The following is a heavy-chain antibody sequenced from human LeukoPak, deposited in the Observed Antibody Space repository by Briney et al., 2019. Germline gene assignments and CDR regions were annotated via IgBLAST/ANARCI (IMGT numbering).Heavy chain of an antibody. CDR2: IYYSGST. J-gene: IGHJ3*02. V-gene: IGHV4-59*01. D-gene: IGHD1-26*01. CDR1: GGSISSYY. CDR3: ATDGLVGAIQAGSAFDI. Sequence: PSETLSLTCTVSGGSISSYYWSWIRQPPGKGLEWIGYIYYSGSTNYNPSLKSRVTISVDTSKNQFSLKLSSVTAEDTAVYYCATDGLVGAIQAGSAFDIWGQGTMVTVSS.